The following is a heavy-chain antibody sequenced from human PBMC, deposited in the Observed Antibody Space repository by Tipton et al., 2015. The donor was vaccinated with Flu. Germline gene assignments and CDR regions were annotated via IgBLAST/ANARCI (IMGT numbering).Heavy chain of an antibody. V-gene: IGHV5-51*01. CDR3: VRQNCGGDCYPDY. CDR2: IYPDDSDT. D-gene: IGHD2-21*02. Sequence: VQLVQSGAEVKKPGESLKISCKGSGSSFSSYWIAWVRQMPGKGLEWMGIIYPDDSDTKYSPSFQGHVTFSADKSVNTAYLQWSSLKASDTAIYFCVRQNCGGDCYPDYWGQGILVTVSS. J-gene: IGHJ4*02. CDR1: GSSFSSYW.